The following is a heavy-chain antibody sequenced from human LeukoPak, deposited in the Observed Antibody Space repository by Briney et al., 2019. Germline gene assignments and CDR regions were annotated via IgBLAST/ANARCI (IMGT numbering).Heavy chain of an antibody. D-gene: IGHD6-19*01. Sequence: LETLSLTCAVYGGSFSGYYWSWIRQPPGKGLEWIGEINQSGSTNYNPSLKSRVTISVDTSKNQFSLKLSSVTAADTAVYYCARGRREDKYSSGWSTGGDYWGQGTLVTVSS. CDR2: INQSGST. CDR1: GGSFSGYY. V-gene: IGHV4-34*01. J-gene: IGHJ4*02. CDR3: ARGRREDKYSSGWSTGGDY.